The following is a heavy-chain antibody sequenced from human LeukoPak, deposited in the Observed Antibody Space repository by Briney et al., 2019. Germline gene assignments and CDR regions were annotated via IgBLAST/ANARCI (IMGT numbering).Heavy chain of an antibody. CDR2: IRSSSDTK. V-gene: IGHV3-48*01. CDR1: GFTFSSYG. CDR3: ARGPGHGHYFDY. Sequence: QSGGSLRLSWAAAGFTFSSYGISWVRQAPGKWLECILYIRSSSDTKYHSPSVSGRFTISIYNAKNSLYVQMNGLRAEDTAVYYCARGPGHGHYFDYWGQGTLLTVSS. D-gene: IGHD4-17*01. J-gene: IGHJ4*02.